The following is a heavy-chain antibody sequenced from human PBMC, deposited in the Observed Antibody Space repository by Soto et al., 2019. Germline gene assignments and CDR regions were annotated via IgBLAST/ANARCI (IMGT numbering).Heavy chain of an antibody. Sequence: EVQLVESGGGLVQPGGSLRLSCAASGFSFTSYWMDWVRQAPGKGLEWVAMINEDGSEKYYVDFVKGRFTISRDNAKNSLYLEMDSLRAEDTAVYYCVTDYDAKGWGTYWGQGNLVTVSS. D-gene: IGHD3-16*01. J-gene: IGHJ4*02. V-gene: IGHV3-7*04. CDR3: VTDYDAKGWGTY. CDR1: GFSFTSYW. CDR2: INEDGSEK.